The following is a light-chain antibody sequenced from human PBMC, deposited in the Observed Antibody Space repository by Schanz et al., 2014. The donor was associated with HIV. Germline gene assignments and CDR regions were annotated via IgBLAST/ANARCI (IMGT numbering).Light chain of an antibody. CDR3: QSYDSSLSGNVV. CDR1: SSNIGARYD. CDR2: GNK. Sequence: QSVLTQPPSVSGAPGQRVTISCTGSSSNIGARYDVHWYQHLPGTAPKLVIYGNKNRPSGVPDRFSGSRSDTSASLTITGLQAEDEADYYCQSYDSSLSGNVVFGGGTKLTVL. V-gene: IGLV1-40*01. J-gene: IGLJ2*01.